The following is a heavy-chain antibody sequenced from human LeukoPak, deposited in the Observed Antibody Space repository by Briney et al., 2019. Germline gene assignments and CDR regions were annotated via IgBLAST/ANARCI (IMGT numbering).Heavy chain of an antibody. CDR1: GFSLSTSGVG. D-gene: IGHD2-15*01. Sequence: SPPTLVEPTQTLTLTCTFSGFSLSTSGVGVGWIRQPPGKALECLALIYWDDEKRYSPSLKSRLTITKDTSKSQVVLTMTNMDPVDTATYYCTHRHAYPRRYSWDYWGQGTLVTVSP. V-gene: IGHV2-5*02. CDR2: IYWDDEK. J-gene: IGHJ4*02. CDR3: THRHAYPRRYSWDY.